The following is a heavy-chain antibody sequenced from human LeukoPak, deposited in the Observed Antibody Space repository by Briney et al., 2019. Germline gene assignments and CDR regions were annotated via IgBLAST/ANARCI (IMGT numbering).Heavy chain of an antibody. Sequence: PGGSLRLSCAASGFTVSSNYMSWVRQAPGKGLEWVSVIYSGGSTYYADSVKGRFTISRDNSKNTLYLQMNSLRAEDTAVYYCARAPPFTDILTGYYFDYWGQGTLVTVSS. CDR1: GFTVSSNY. D-gene: IGHD3-9*01. CDR3: ARAPPFTDILTGYYFDY. V-gene: IGHV3-53*01. J-gene: IGHJ4*02. CDR2: IYSGGST.